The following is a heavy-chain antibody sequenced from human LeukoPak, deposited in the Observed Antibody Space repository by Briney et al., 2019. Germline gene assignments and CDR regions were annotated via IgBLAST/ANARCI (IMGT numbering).Heavy chain of an antibody. CDR3: ARHRGSCSGGSCYYYYFDY. D-gene: IGHD2-15*01. CDR1: GYSISSGYY. Sequence: SETLSLTCAVSGYSISSGYYWGWIRQPPGKGLEWIGSIYHSGSTYYNPSLKSRVTISVDTSKNQFSLKLSSVTAADTAVYYCARHRGSCSGGSCYYYYFDYWGQGTLVTVSS. J-gene: IGHJ4*02. CDR2: IYHSGST. V-gene: IGHV4-38-2*01.